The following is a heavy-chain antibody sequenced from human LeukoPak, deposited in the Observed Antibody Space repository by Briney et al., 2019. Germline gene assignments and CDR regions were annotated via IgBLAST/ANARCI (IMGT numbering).Heavy chain of an antibody. Sequence: PGGSLRLSCAASGFTFSSYAMSWVRQAPGKGLEWVSAISGSGGSTYYADSVKGRFTISRDNSKNTLYLQMNSLRAEDTAVYYCAKGRLRTRREYSGYDSFDYWGQGTLVTVSS. CDR3: AKGRLRTRREYSGYDSFDY. V-gene: IGHV3-23*01. CDR2: ISGSGGST. D-gene: IGHD5-12*01. J-gene: IGHJ4*02. CDR1: GFTFSSYA.